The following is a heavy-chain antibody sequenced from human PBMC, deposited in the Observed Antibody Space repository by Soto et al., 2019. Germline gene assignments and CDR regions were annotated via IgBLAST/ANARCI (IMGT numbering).Heavy chain of an antibody. D-gene: IGHD3-9*01. J-gene: IGHJ4*02. V-gene: IGHV1-69*01. CDR1: GGTFRNYA. CDR3: ARGTGSHVDY. CDR2: SVPIVGTA. Sequence: QVQLVQSGAEVKKPGSSVKVSCKTSGGTFRNYASNWVRQAPGQGLEWMGGSVPIVGTANYAQKFQGRVTITADESTSTGYMEVRSLRTEDTAVYYCARGTGSHVDYWGQGTLVTVSS.